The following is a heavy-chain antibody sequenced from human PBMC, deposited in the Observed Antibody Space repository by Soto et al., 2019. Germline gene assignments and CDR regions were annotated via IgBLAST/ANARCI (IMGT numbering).Heavy chain of an antibody. D-gene: IGHD3-3*01. CDR1: GFTFSSYS. Sequence: EVQLVESGGGLVKPGGSLRLSCAASGFTFSSYSMNWVRQAPGKGLEWVSSISSSSSYIYYADPVKGRFTISRDNAKNSLYLQMNSLRAEDTAVYYCARGLADFWSGFNHAPYMDVWGKGTTVTVSS. J-gene: IGHJ6*03. V-gene: IGHV3-21*01. CDR3: ARGLADFWSGFNHAPYMDV. CDR2: ISSSSSYI.